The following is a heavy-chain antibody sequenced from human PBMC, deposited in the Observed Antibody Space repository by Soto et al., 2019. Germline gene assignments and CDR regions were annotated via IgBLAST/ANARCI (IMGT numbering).Heavy chain of an antibody. V-gene: IGHV4-30-2*01. D-gene: IGHD3-10*01. CDR1: GGSISSGGYS. Sequence: SETLSLTCAVSGGSISSGGYSWSWIRQPPGKGLEWIGYIYHSGSTSYNPSPKSRVSISVDRSKNQFSLKLSSVTAADTAVYYCARDLWGSGRLDVWGQGTTVTVSS. CDR2: IYHSGST. J-gene: IGHJ6*02. CDR3: ARDLWGSGRLDV.